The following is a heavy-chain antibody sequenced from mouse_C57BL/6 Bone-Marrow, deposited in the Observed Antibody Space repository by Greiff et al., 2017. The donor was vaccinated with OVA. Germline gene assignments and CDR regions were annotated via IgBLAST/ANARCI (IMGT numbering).Heavy chain of an antibody. Sequence: EVQLQESGAELVRPGASVKLSCTASGFNIKDDYMHWVKQRPEQGLEWIGWIDPENGDTEYASKFQGKATITADTSSNTAYLHLSSLTSEDAAVYYCTTRITTVDYWGQGTTLTVSS. D-gene: IGHD1-1*01. J-gene: IGHJ2*01. CDR1: GFNIKDDY. V-gene: IGHV14-4*01. CDR3: TTRITTVDY. CDR2: IDPENGDT.